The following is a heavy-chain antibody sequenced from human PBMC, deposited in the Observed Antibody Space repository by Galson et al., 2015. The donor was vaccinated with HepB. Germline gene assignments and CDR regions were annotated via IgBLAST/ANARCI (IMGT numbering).Heavy chain of an antibody. D-gene: IGHD3-10*01. Sequence: CKASGYTFTGYYMHWVRQAPGQGLEWMGRINPNSGGTNYAQKFQGRVTMTRDTSISTAYMELSRLRSDDTAVYYCARDPSYYYGSGSYREYSDYWGQGTLVTVSS. V-gene: IGHV1-2*06. CDR1: GYTFTGYY. CDR3: ARDPSYYYGSGSYREYSDY. J-gene: IGHJ4*02. CDR2: INPNSGGT.